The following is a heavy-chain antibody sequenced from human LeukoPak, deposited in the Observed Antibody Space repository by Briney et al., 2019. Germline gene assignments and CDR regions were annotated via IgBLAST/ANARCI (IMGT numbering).Heavy chain of an antibody. J-gene: IGHJ1*01. CDR1: GFTFSSYG. Sequence: GGSLRLSCAASGFTFSSYGMHWVRQAPGKGLEWVAVISYDGSNKYYADSVKGRFTISRDNSKNTLYLQMNSLRAEDTAVYYCAKEDSGSYYNRYFQHWGQGTLVTVSS. D-gene: IGHD3-10*01. CDR3: AKEDSGSYYNRYFQH. CDR2: ISYDGSNK. V-gene: IGHV3-30*18.